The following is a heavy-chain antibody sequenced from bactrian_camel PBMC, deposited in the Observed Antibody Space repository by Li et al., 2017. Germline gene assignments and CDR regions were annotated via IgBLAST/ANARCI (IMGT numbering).Heavy chain of an antibody. CDR3: AADLVPSGGFCYDTSQLHFFNY. J-gene: IGHJ4*01. V-gene: IGHV3-3*01. CDR2: TYQGGTRT. Sequence: HVQLVESGGGSVQAGESLRLSCQASGATYNSACMGWFRQASGKEREGVAATYQGGTRTYYVDSVKGRFTISQDNAKNTLYLEMTALKPEDSSVYICAADLVPSGGFCYDTSQLHFFNYRGRGTQVTVS. D-gene: IGHD3*01. CDR1: GATYNSAC.